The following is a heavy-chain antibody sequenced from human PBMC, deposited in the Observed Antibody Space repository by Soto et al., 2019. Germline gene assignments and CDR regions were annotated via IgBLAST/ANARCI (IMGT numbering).Heavy chain of an antibody. Sequence: PGESLKISCKRSGYSFTSYWIGWVRQMPGKGLEWMGIIYPGDSDTRYSPSFQGQVTISADKSISTAYLQWNSLKASDTAMYYCARSPELYSRRNDYWGQGTLVTVSS. CDR2: IYPGDSDT. J-gene: IGHJ4*02. CDR3: ARSPELYSRRNDY. D-gene: IGHD6-13*01. CDR1: GYSFTSYW. V-gene: IGHV5-51*01.